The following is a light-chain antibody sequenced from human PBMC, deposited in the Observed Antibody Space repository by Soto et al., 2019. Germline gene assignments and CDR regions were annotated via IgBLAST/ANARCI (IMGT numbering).Light chain of an antibody. V-gene: IGLV4-60*03. CDR3: ETWDSNTRV. CDR2: LEGSGSY. J-gene: IGLJ1*01. CDR1: SGHSSYI. Sequence: QLVLTQSSSASASLGSSVKLTCTLISGHSSYIIAWHQQQPGKAPRYLMKLEGSGSYNKGSGVPDRFSGSSSGADRYLTISNLQSEDEADYYCETWDSNTRVFGTGTKLTVL.